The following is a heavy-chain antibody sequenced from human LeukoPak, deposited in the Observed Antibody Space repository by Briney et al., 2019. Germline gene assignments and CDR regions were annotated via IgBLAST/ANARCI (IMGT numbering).Heavy chain of an antibody. D-gene: IGHD2-21*02. CDR1: GGTISSYY. J-gene: IGHJ6*02. Sequence: AETLSLTCTASGGTISSYYRSWIRQAPGKGLEWIGYIYYSGSTNYNPSLKSRVTISVDTPKNQFSLKLSSVTAADTAVYYCARVGCGGDCYPYYYYGMDVWGQGTTVTVSS. CDR2: IYYSGST. CDR3: ARVGCGGDCYPYYYYGMDV. V-gene: IGHV4-59*01.